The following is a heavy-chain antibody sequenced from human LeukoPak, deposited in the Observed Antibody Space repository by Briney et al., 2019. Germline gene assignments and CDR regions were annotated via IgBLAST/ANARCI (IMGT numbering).Heavy chain of an antibody. CDR3: ARDKRSSAGSIAVAGLFDY. CDR1: GFTFSSYW. CDR2: IKQDGSEK. Sequence: GGSLRLSCAASGFTFSSYWMSWVRQAPGKGLEWVANIKQDGSEKYYVDSVKGRFTISRDNAKNSLYLQMNSLRAEDTAVYYCARDKRSSAGSIAVAGLFDYWGQGTLVTVSS. D-gene: IGHD6-19*01. J-gene: IGHJ4*02. V-gene: IGHV3-7*01.